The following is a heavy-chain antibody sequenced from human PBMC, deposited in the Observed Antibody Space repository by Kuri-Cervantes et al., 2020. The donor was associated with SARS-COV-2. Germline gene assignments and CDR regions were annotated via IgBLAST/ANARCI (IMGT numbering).Heavy chain of an antibody. CDR3: ARQYYDILTGYYLYGMDV. CDR1: GFTFSSYS. CDR2: ISSSSSTT. D-gene: IGHD3-9*01. J-gene: IGHJ6*02. V-gene: IGHV3-48*02. Sequence: GESLKISCAASGFTFSSYSMNWVRQAPGEGLEWVSYISSSSSTTYYADSVKGRFTISRGNAKNSLYLQMNSLRDEDTAVYYCARQYYDILTGYYLYGMDVWGQGTTVTVSS.